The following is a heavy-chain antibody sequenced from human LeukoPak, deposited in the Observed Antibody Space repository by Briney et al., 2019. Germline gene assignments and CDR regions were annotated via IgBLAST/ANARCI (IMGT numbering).Heavy chain of an antibody. CDR1: GFTVSSTY. V-gene: IGHV3-66*01. Sequence: PGGSLRLSCAVSGFTVSSTYMSWVRQASGEGLEWVSVIYTAGITYYADSVRGRFTISRDNSRNMLYLQMNSLRAEDTAVYYCARVNLESFDYWGQGTLVTVSS. D-gene: IGHD3-3*01. CDR2: IYTAGIT. J-gene: IGHJ4*02. CDR3: ARVNLESFDY.